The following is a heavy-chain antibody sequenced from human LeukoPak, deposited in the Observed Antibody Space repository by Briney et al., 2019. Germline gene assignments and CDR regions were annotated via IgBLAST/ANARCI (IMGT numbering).Heavy chain of an antibody. CDR3: ARDSPTKYCSSTSCYRVDFDY. Sequence: GGSLRLSCAASGFTFDSYAMHWVRQAPGKGLEWVAVISYDGSDKYSADSVKGRFTISRDNSKNTLYLQMNSLRPEDTAVYYCARDSPTKYCSSTSCYRVDFDYWGQGTLVTVS. CDR1: GFTFDSYA. D-gene: IGHD2-2*01. J-gene: IGHJ4*02. V-gene: IGHV3-30-3*01. CDR2: ISYDGSDK.